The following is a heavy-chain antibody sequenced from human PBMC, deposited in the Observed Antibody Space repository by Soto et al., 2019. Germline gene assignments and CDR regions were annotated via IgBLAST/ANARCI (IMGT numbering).Heavy chain of an antibody. CDR3: AKRFRGVLLNPEVD. CDR2: IIGRGGYT. J-gene: IGHJ4*02. Sequence: EVQLLESWGDLVQPGGSLRLSCAASGLTFSSYAMGWVRQAPGKGLERVAVIIGRGGYTDYADSVKGRFTSSRDNSKITLYLQMNSLRAEDTALYYCAKRFRGVLLNPEVDWGQGTLVTVSS. CDR1: GLTFSSYA. V-gene: IGHV3-23*01. D-gene: IGHD3-10*01.